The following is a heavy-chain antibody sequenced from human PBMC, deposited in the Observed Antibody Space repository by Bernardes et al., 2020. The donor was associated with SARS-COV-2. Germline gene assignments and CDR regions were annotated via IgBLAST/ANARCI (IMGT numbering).Heavy chain of an antibody. CDR3: ARDSGSYLFDY. J-gene: IGHJ4*02. V-gene: IGHV3-30-3*01. CDR1: GFTFSSYA. D-gene: IGHD1-26*01. Sequence: GGSLRLSCAASGFTFSSYAMHWVRQAPGKGLEWVAVISYDGSNKYYADSAKGRFTISRDNSKNTLYLQMNSLRAEDTAVYYCARDSGSYLFDYWGQGTLVTVSS. CDR2: ISYDGSNK.